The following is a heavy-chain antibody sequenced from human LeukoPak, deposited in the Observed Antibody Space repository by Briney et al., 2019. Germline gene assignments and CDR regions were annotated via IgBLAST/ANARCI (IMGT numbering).Heavy chain of an antibody. D-gene: IGHD2-15*01. Sequence: QAGGSLRLSCAASGFTFTTYGMHWVRQAPGKGLEWLAVIWYDGSNKYYADSVKGRFTISRDNSKNTLYLQMNSLRAEDTAVYYCASVPGDCSGGSCSDAFDIWGQGTMVTVSS. V-gene: IGHV3-33*01. CDR3: ASVPGDCSGGSCSDAFDI. J-gene: IGHJ3*02. CDR2: IWYDGSNK. CDR1: GFTFTTYG.